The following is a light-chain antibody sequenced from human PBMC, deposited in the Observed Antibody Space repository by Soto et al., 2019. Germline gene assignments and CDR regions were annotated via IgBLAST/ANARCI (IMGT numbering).Light chain of an antibody. V-gene: IGLV1-40*01. CDR1: TSNIGAGYD. CDR3: QSYDSSLSAAV. Sequence: QSVLTQPPSVSGAPGQKVIISCTGSTSNIGAGYDVHWYQQLPGTAPKLLIYSNSNRPSGVPDRLSGSKSGTSASLAITGLQVEDEVDYYCQSYDSSLSAAVFGGGTNVTVL. J-gene: IGLJ3*02. CDR2: SNS.